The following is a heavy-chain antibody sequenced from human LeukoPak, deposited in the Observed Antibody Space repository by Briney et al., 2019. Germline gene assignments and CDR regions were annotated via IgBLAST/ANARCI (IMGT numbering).Heavy chain of an antibody. V-gene: IGHV3-48*03. D-gene: IGHD6-13*01. J-gene: IGHJ5*02. CDR2: ISSTGRTI. CDR3: AREAVAAAGAPSNWFGP. CDR1: GFTFSSHE. Sequence: PGRSLRLSCAASGFTFSSHEMNWVRQAPGKGLEWVSYISSTGRTIYYADSVKGRFTISRDNAKNLLNLQMNSLRAADTAVYYCAREAVAAAGAPSNWFGPWGQGTLVTVSS.